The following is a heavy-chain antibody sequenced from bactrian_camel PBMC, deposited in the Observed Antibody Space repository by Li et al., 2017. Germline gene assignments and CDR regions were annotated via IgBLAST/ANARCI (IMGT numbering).Heavy chain of an antibody. CDR3: NTVPWGMCGVNY. V-gene: IGHV3S63*01. CDR2: IFMGTAIT. Sequence: HVQLVESGGGSVQAGETLRLSCTISGFTFDMTNMGWYRQAPGKEREGVAGIFMGTAITQYADSVRGRFTISQDNAKNTVYLQMNSLKPEDTAMYYCNTVPWGMCGVNYWGQGTQVTVS. CDR1: GFTFDMTN. J-gene: IGHJ4*01. D-gene: IGHD5*01.